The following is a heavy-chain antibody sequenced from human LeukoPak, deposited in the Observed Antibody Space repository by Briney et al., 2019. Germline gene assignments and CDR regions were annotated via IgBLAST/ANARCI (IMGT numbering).Heavy chain of an antibody. V-gene: IGHV1-2*02. Sequence: ASVKVSCKASGYTFTDNWMHWVRQAPGQGLEWIGLINTNSGATSNAQKFQGRVTMTRDTSISTAYMELSRLRSDDTAVYYCARGYPLSTTAAGTYFQHWGQGTLVTVSS. CDR2: INTNSGAT. J-gene: IGHJ1*01. D-gene: IGHD6-13*01. CDR1: GYTFTDNW. CDR3: ARGYPLSTTAAGTYFQH.